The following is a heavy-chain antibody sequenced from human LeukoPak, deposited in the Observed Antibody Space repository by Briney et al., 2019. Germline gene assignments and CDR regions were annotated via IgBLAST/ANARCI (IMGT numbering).Heavy chain of an antibody. V-gene: IGHV3-23*01. J-gene: IGHJ4*02. Sequence: GGSLRLSCIASGFSFSGYAMSWVRQAPGKGLEWVSAISGGGDAAYYADSVKGRFTISRDNSKNTLYLQMNSLRAEDTAVYFCARNPDTNQSDYWGQGTLVTVSS. D-gene: IGHD1-14*01. CDR1: GFSFSGYA. CDR2: ISGGGDAA. CDR3: ARNPDTNQSDY.